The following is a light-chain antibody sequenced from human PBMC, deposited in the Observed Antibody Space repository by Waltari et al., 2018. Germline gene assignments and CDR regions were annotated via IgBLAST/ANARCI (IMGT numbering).Light chain of an antibody. Sequence: QSALTPPASASGSPGQSITISCTGTSSDVGGYNYVSWYQQHPGKAPKFMIYDVSKRPSGVSNRFSGSKSGNTASLTISGLQAEDEADYYCSSYTSSSTWVFGGGTKLTVL. CDR2: DVS. CDR3: SSYTSSSTWV. CDR1: SSDVGGYNY. J-gene: IGLJ3*02. V-gene: IGLV2-14*01.